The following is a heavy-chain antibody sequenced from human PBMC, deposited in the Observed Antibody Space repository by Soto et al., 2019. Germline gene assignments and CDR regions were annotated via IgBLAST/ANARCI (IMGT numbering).Heavy chain of an antibody. J-gene: IGHJ4*02. CDR1: GFTFSDFG. V-gene: IGHV3-33*01. CDR2: IWYDGSNK. CDR3: ARDRETILGVVNFDY. Sequence: HPGGSLRLSCAASGFTFSDFGMHWVRQAPGKGLEWVAVIWYDGSNKYYADSVKGRFTISRDNSKNTLYLQMNSLRAEDTAVYYCARDRETILGVVNFDYWGQGTLVTVSS. D-gene: IGHD3-3*01.